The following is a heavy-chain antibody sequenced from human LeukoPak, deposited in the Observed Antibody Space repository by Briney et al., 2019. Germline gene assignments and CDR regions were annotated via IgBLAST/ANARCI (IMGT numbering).Heavy chain of an antibody. J-gene: IGHJ5*02. Sequence: SETLSLTCTVSGGSISSYYWSWIRQPPGKGLEWIGYIYYSGSTNYNPSLTSRVIISVDTSKNKFSLKLSSVTAADTAVYYCARVSYSGSGSYYVWDSITWFDPWGQGTLVTVSS. CDR1: GGSISSYY. V-gene: IGHV4-59*01. D-gene: IGHD3-10*01. CDR2: IYYSGST. CDR3: ARVSYSGSGSYYVWDSITWFDP.